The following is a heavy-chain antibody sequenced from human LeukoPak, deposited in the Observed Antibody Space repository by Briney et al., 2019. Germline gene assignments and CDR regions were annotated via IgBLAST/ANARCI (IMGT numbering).Heavy chain of an antibody. V-gene: IGHV1-8*01. D-gene: IGHD4-23*01. CDR3: ARDYGGNSGWFDP. Sequence: ASVKVSCKASGYTLTNYDINWVRQATGQGLEWMGWVKPKSGETGYAQKFQGRATMTRDTSINTAYMELRSLTSEDTAVYYCARDYGGNSGWFDPWGQGTLVTVSS. CDR1: GYTLTNYD. J-gene: IGHJ5*02. CDR2: VKPKSGET.